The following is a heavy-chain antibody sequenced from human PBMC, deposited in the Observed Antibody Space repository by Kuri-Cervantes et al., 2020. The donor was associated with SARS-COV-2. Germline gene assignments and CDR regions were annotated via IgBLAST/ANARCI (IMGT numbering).Heavy chain of an antibody. D-gene: IGHD3-16*01. J-gene: IGHJ4*02. V-gene: IGHV1-46*01. CDR3: AREGLGGLGEPKYFDY. CDR1: GYTFTSYY. CDR2: INPSGGST. Sequence: ASVKVSCKASGYTFTSYYMHWVRQAPGQGLEWMGIINPSGGSTSYAQKFQGRVTMTRDTSTSTAYMELSSLRSADTAVYYCAREGLGGLGEPKYFDYWGQGTLVTVSS.